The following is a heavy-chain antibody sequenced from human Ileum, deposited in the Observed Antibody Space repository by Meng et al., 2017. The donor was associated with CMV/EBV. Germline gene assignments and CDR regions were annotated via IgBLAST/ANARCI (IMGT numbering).Heavy chain of an antibody. CDR1: GFIFSSYA. J-gene: IGHJ4*02. V-gene: IGHV3-23*01. D-gene: IGHD3-16*02. Sequence: ASGFIFSSYAMSWVRQGPGRGLEWVSGITNSGGGTYYADSVKGRFTISRDNSKNTLYLQLRSLTAEDTAVYYCAKSPGDCRYTGDSWGQGTLVTVSS. CDR2: ITNSGGGT. CDR3: AKSPGDCRYTGDS.